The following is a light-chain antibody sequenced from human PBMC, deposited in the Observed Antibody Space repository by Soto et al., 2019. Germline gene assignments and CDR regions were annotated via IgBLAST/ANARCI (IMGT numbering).Light chain of an antibody. V-gene: IGKV1-39*01. Sequence: IQMTQSPSSLSASVGERVTITCRASQRIRTDLNWYQQRPGKAPKVLIYVASTLQSGLPSRFSGSASGTDFNLTITSLQPEDFALYYCQQSYKNPHTFGGGTRVELK. CDR2: VAS. CDR1: QRIRTD. J-gene: IGKJ4*01. CDR3: QQSYKNPHT.